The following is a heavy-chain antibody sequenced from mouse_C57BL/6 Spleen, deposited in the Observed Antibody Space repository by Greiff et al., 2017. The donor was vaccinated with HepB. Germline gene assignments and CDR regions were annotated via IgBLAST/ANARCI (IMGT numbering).Heavy chain of an antibody. D-gene: IGHD2-2*01. CDR2: IDPETGGT. CDR3: TRKGAYGYDGWYFDV. Sequence: VQLQQSGAELVRPGASVTLSCKASGYTFTDYEMHWVKQTPVHGLEWIGAIDPETGGTAYNQKFKGKAILTADKSSSTAYMELRSLTSEDSAVYYCTRKGAYGYDGWYFDVWGTGTTVTVSS. CDR1: GYTFTDYE. J-gene: IGHJ1*03. V-gene: IGHV1-15*01.